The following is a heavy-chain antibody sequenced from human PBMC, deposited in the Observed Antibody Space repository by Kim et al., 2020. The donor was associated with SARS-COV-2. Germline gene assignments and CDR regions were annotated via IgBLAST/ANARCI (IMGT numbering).Heavy chain of an antibody. D-gene: IGHD4-17*01. CDR1: GFTFSSYA. Sequence: GGSLRLSCAASGFTFSSYAMHWVRQAPGKGLEWVAVISYDGSNKYYVDSVKGRFTISRDNSKNTLYLQMNSLRAEDTAVYYCARQTVTTSLAASDAFDIWGQGTMVTVSS. J-gene: IGHJ3*02. CDR3: ARQTVTTSLAASDAFDI. V-gene: IGHV3-30*04. CDR2: ISYDGSNK.